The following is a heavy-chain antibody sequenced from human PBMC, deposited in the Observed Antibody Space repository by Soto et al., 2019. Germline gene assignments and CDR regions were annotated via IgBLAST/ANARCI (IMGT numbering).Heavy chain of an antibody. CDR2: IKQDGSEK. CDR1: GVTCISYW. V-gene: IGHV3-7*01. J-gene: IGHJ4*02. D-gene: IGHD3-3*01. Sequence: PVGSLRLSCAASGVTCISYWMIWVRQAPGKGLEWVANIKQDGSEKYYVDSVKGRFTISRDNAKNSLYLQMNSLRAEDTAVYYCARSVGVVIFDYWGQGTLVTVSS. CDR3: ARSVGVVIFDY.